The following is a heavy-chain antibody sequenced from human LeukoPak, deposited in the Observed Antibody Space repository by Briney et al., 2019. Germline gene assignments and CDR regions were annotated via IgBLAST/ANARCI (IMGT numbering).Heavy chain of an antibody. CDR1: GFTFSTYA. V-gene: IGHV3-23*01. CDR2: ISDNGAST. D-gene: IGHD3-10*01. J-gene: IGHJ4*02. CDR3: ARDVVGELLYDY. Sequence: PGGSLRLSCAASGFTFSTYAMSWVRQAPGKGLEWVSHISDNGASTFYADSVKGRFTISRDNSKNTLYLQMNSLRAEDTAVYYCARDVVGELLYDYWGQGTLVTVSS.